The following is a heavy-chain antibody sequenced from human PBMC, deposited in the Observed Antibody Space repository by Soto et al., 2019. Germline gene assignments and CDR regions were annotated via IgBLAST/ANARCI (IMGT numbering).Heavy chain of an antibody. J-gene: IGHJ3*02. V-gene: IGHV3-33*01. D-gene: IGHD3-22*01. CDR1: GFTFSSYG. CDR3: AREDSSGYTNDAFDI. Sequence: GGSLRLSCAASGFTFSSYGMHWVRQAPGKGLEWVAVIWYDGSNKYYADSVKGRFTISRDNSKNTLYLQMNSLRAEDTAVYYCAREDSSGYTNDAFDIWGQGTMVTVS. CDR2: IWYDGSNK.